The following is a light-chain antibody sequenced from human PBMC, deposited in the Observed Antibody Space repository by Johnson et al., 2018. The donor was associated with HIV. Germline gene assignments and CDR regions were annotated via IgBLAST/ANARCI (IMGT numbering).Light chain of an antibody. CDR3: GTWDSSLSAYV. CDR1: SSNIGNNY. J-gene: IGLJ1*01. V-gene: IGLV1-51*02. Sequence: SVLKQPPSVSAAPGQKVTISCSGSSSNIGNNYVSWYQVLPGTAPKLLIYENDKRPSGIPHRFYGSKSGTSATLGITGLQTGDEADYYCGTWDSSLSAYVFGTGTKVTVL. CDR2: END.